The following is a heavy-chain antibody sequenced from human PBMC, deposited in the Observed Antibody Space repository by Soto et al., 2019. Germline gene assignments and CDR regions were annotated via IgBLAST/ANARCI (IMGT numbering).Heavy chain of an antibody. CDR3: AREINGYRGGYVFEA. Sequence: SEPLSLTCAAYGGSFSVYFWNWIRQTPGQGLEWIGKVNHNGRNNYNPSLKSRVTISVDMSKSQISPKLTSVPAADTAVYYCAREINGYRGGYVFEAWGQGTLVTVAS. J-gene: IGHJ5*02. D-gene: IGHD3-22*01. CDR2: VNHNGRN. V-gene: IGHV4-34*01. CDR1: GGSFSVYF.